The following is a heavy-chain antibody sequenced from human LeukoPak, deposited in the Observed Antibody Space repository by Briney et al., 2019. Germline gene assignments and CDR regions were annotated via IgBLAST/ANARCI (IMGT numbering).Heavy chain of an antibody. D-gene: IGHD5-24*01. J-gene: IGHJ5*02. V-gene: IGHV3-7*05. CDR3: ARASNPGLQLT. CDR2: PKQEGSEK. Sequence: GGSLRLSCAASGFTFSNYWMIWVRQAPGKGLKWVGNPKQEGSEKRYADPVRGRFTISRDNAQTSLYLQRNRLRAEYTAVYYCARASNPGLQLTSGQGTLVTVSS. CDR1: GFTFSNYW.